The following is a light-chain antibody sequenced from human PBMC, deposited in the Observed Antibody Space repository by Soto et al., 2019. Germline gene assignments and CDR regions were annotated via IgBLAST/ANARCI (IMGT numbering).Light chain of an antibody. CDR1: QSVSSD. Sequence: ETPMKQSPVTLSVSPGERVTLSCRASQSVSSDLAWYQKKPGQPPRLLIYGAATRATGIPARFSGSGSGTEFTLTINSRQSEDFALSYCLQYNIWPLTFGGVKRVQIK. J-gene: IGKJ4*01. V-gene: IGKV3-15*01. CDR2: GAA. CDR3: LQYNIWPLT.